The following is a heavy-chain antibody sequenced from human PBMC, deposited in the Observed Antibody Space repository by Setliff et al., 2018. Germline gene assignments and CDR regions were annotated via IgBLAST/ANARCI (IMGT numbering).Heavy chain of an antibody. CDR1: GGTFNNYG. Sequence: ASVKVSCKASGGTFNNYGVTWVRQAPGQGLEWMGGTIPFFGTTNYAQNFQGRVTITTDESPGTAYMELSSLRSEDTAVYCCAREMLVVRGVNSYYYYMDVWGKGTTVTVS. CDR2: TIPFFGTT. J-gene: IGHJ6*03. CDR3: AREMLVVRGVNSYYYYMDV. D-gene: IGHD3-10*01. V-gene: IGHV1-69*05.